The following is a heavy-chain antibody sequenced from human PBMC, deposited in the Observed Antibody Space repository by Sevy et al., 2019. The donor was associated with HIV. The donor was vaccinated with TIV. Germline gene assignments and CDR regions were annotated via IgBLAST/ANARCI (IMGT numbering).Heavy chain of an antibody. CDR3: ARDVGGNSHYYYYYGMDV. CDR1: GFTFSSYA. CDR2: ISYDGSNK. J-gene: IGHJ6*02. V-gene: IGHV3-30-3*01. Sequence: GGCLRLSCAASGFTFSSYAMHWVRQAPGKGLEWVAVISYDGSNKYYEDSVKGRFTISRDNSKNTLSLQMNRLRAEDTAVYYCARDVGGNSHYYYYYGMDVWGQGTTVTVSS. D-gene: IGHD2-21*02.